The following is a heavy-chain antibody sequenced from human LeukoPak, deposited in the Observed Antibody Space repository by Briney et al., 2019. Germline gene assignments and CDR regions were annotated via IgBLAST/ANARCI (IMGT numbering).Heavy chain of an antibody. CDR2: IYSGGDT. Sequence: GGSLRLSCVASGFTVSSNYMTWVRQPPGKGLEWVTIIYSGGDTYYADSVKGRFTISRDNSKNTVYLEMDHLKGEGKGVYYWWSGTTVTTAFDCWGQGTLGTVSS. J-gene: IGHJ4*02. D-gene: IGHD4-17*01. V-gene: IGHV3-66*01. CDR1: GFTVSSNY. CDR3: WSGTTVTTAFDC.